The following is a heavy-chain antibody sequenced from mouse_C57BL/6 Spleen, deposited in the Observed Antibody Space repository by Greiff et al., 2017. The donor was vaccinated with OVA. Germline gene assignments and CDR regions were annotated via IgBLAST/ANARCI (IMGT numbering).Heavy chain of an antibody. D-gene: IGHD1-2*01. CDR1: GFTFSNYW. CDR2: IRLKSDNYAT. V-gene: IGHV6-3*01. J-gene: IGHJ2*01. Sequence: EVQRVESGGGLVQPGGSMKLSCVASGFTFSNYWMNWVRQSPEKGLEWVAQIRLKSDNYATHYAESVKGRFTITREESKSSVYLQMNNLRSEDTGIYYCTGDTKACDYWGQGTTLTVSS. CDR3: TGDTKACDY.